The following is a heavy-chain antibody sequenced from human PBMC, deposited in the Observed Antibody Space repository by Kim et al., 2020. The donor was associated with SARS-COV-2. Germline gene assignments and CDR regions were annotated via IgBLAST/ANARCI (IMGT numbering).Heavy chain of an antibody. V-gene: IGHV3-21*01. CDR3: ARDAYYYDSSGYYYFDY. J-gene: IGHJ4*02. Sequence: VTGRLPTSRDNAKNSLYLQMNSLRAEDTAVYYCARDAYYYDSSGYYYFDYWGQGTLVTVSS. D-gene: IGHD3-22*01.